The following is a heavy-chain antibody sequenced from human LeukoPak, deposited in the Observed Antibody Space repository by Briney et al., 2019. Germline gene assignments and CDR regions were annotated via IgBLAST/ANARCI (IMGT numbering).Heavy chain of an antibody. CDR2: TNSDGSDT. D-gene: IGHD6-6*01. CDR3: ARVSGIAARGDLRNDY. CDR1: GFTFRSSW. V-gene: IGHV3-74*01. J-gene: IGHJ4*02. Sequence: GGSLRLSRAASGFTFRSSWMHWVRQAPGKGLVWVSRTNSDGSDTRYADSVKGRFTISRDNAKNTLYLQMNSLRAEDTAVYYCARVSGIAARGDLRNDYWGQGTLVTVSS.